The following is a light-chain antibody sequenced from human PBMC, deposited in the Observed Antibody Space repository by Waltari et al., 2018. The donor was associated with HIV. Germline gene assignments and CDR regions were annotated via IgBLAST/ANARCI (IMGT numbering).Light chain of an antibody. CDR1: ISTIGNTY. CDR2: GDD. Sequence: QSVLTQPPSVSAAPGPKVTISCSGSISTIGNTYVSWYQHLPGTAPKLLIYGDDKRYPGIPDRISASKSGTSATLAITGLQTGDEADYYCASWDSSLSVLFGGGTKLAVL. CDR3: ASWDSSLSVL. V-gene: IGLV1-51*02. J-gene: IGLJ2*01.